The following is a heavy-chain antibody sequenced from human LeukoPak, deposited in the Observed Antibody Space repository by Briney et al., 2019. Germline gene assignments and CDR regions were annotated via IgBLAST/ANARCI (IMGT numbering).Heavy chain of an antibody. J-gene: IGHJ5*02. CDR1: GYTFTDYY. V-gene: IGHV1-2*02. CDR3: AREAFDWSINWFDP. D-gene: IGHD3-9*01. Sequence: ASVKVSCKASGYTFTDYYMHWVRQAPGQGLEWMGWINPDSGGTNYAQKFQGRVTMTRDTSISAAYMELSRLRSDDTAVYYCAREAFDWSINWFDPWGQGTLVTVSS. CDR2: INPDSGGT.